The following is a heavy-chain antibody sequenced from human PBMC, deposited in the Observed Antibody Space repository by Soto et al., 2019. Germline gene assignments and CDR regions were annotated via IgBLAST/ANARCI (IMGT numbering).Heavy chain of an antibody. J-gene: IGHJ6*02. Sequence: GESLRLSCAASGFTFSSYSMNWVRQAPGKGLEWVAAIGASSNYIYYAELVKGRFTISRDNAKNLLYLQMNSLRAEDTAVYYCGKKRHGVFRGMDVWGQGTKVTVSS. CDR2: IGASSNYI. D-gene: IGHD4-17*01. CDR3: GKKRHGVFRGMDV. CDR1: GFTFSSYS. V-gene: IGHV3-21*01.